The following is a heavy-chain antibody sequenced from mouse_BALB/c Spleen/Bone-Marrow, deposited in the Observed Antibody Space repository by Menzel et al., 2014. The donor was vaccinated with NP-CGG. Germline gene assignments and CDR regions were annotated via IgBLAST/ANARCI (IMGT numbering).Heavy chain of an antibody. V-gene: IGHV5-4*02. CDR2: ISDGGSYT. Sequence: EVKLVESGGGLVKPGGSLKLSCAASGSTFSDYYMYWVRQTPEKRLEWVATISDGGSYTYYPDSVKGRFTISRDNAKNNLYLQMSSPKSEDTAMYYCARDGNYAYWGQGTLVTVSA. J-gene: IGHJ3*01. CDR1: GSTFSDYY. CDR3: ARDGNYAY. D-gene: IGHD2-1*01.